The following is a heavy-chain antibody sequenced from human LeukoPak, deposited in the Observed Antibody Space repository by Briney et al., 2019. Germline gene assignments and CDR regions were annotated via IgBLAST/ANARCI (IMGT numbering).Heavy chain of an antibody. Sequence: PSETLSLTCTVSGGSISSGGYYWSWIRQHPGKGLEWIGYIYYSGSTYYNPSLKSRVTISVDTSKNQFSLKLSSVTAADTAVYYCARGLPYYYGSGVPGYFQHWGQGTLDTVSS. CDR2: IYYSGST. CDR1: GGSISSGGYY. CDR3: ARGLPYYYGSGVPGYFQH. V-gene: IGHV4-31*03. D-gene: IGHD3-10*01. J-gene: IGHJ1*01.